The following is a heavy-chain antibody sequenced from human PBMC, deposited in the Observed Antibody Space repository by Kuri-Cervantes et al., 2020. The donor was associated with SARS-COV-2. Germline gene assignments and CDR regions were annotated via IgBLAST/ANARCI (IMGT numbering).Heavy chain of an antibody. V-gene: IGHV4-59*12. CDR3: ARPLTSGYYTGINAFDI. J-gene: IGHJ3*02. CDR2: INYSGST. Sequence: GSLRLSCNAPGCSISSYYWSWFRQLPGKGREWIGYINYSGSTNYNPSLESRVTISVDTSKDKFSLMLSSVTAADTAVYYCARPLTSGYYTGINAFDIWGQGTMVTVSS. D-gene: IGHD3-3*01. CDR1: GCSISSYY.